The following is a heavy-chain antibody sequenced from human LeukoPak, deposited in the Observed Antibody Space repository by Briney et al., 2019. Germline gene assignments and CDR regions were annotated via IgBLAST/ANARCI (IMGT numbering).Heavy chain of an antibody. J-gene: IGHJ6*02. CDR3: ARQGIQLWPYDDYGMDV. V-gene: IGHV4-39*01. CDR1: GGSISSSSYY. CDR2: IYYSGST. D-gene: IGHD5-18*01. Sequence: PSETLSLTCTVSGGSISSSSYYWGWIRQPPGKGLEWIGSIYYSGSTYYNPSLKSRVTISVDTSKNQFSLKLSSVTAADTAVYYCARQGIQLWPYDDYGMDVWGQGTTVTVSS.